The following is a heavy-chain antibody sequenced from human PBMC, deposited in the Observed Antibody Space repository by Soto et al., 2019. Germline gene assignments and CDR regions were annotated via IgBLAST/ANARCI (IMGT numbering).Heavy chain of an antibody. V-gene: IGHV3-30*18. CDR2: ISYDGSNK. CDR1: GFTFSSYG. CDR3: AKGYSSGWYSLGDYFDY. Sequence: GGSLRLSCAASGFTFSSYGMHWVRQAPGKGLEWVAVISYDGSNKYYADSVKGRFTISRDNSKNTLYRQMNSLRAEDTAGYYCAKGYSSGWYSLGDYFDYWGQGTLVTVSS. D-gene: IGHD6-19*01. J-gene: IGHJ4*02.